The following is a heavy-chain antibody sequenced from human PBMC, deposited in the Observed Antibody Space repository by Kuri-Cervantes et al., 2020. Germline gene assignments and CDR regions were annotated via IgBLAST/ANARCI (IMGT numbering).Heavy chain of an antibody. CDR2: IIPIFGTA. D-gene: IGHD3-10*01. CDR3: ANLGEGWDAFDI. J-gene: IGHJ3*02. CDR1: GGTFSSYA. Sequence: SVKVSCRASGGTFSSYAISWVRQAPGQGLEWMGGIIPIFGTANYAQKFQGRVTITADKSTSTAYMELSSLRSEDTAVYYCANLGEGWDAFDIWGQGTMVTVSS. V-gene: IGHV1-69*06.